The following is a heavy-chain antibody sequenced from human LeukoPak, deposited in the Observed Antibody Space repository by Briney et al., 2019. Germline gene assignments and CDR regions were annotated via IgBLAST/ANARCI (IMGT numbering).Heavy chain of an antibody. Sequence: GESLKTSCKGSGYSFTTYWIGWVRQMPGKGQEWMGIIYPGDSDTRYSPSFQGQVTISADKSISIAYLQWSSLKASDTAMYYCARGTYGSSSSLGDYWGQGTLVTVSS. J-gene: IGHJ4*02. CDR2: IYPGDSDT. CDR3: ARGTYGSSSSLGDY. V-gene: IGHV5-51*01. D-gene: IGHD6-6*01. CDR1: GYSFTTYW.